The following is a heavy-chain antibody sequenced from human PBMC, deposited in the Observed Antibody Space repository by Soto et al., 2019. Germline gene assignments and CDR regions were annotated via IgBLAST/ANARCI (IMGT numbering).Heavy chain of an antibody. D-gene: IGHD3-3*01. CDR2: IYRTGST. J-gene: IGHJ4*02. V-gene: IGHV4-4*02. CDR3: ATYDFWSGLFDY. CDR1: RASITDAKW. Sequence: QVQLLESGPGLVKPSGTLSLTCAVSRASITDAKWWSWVRQAPGKGLEWIGEIYRTGSTSYNPSLTSRVTISVDKSNNQFLLKLRPVTAADTAVYYCATYDFWSGLFDYWGQGILVTVSP.